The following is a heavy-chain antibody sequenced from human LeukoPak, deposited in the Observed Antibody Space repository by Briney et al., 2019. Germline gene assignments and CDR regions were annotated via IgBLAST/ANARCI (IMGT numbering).Heavy chain of an antibody. CDR3: AKDMAPPSIYGVVLGSDQYGMDV. CDR2: ISWNSGRI. D-gene: IGHD3-3*01. Sequence: PGGSLRLSCAGSGFIFNNYAMHWVRQAPGKGLEWVSGISWNSGRINYADPVKGRFTISRDNAKNSLYLQMNSLRPEDTAVYYCAKDMAPPSIYGVVLGSDQYGMDVWGQGTTVTVSS. V-gene: IGHV3-9*01. J-gene: IGHJ6*02. CDR1: GFIFNNYA.